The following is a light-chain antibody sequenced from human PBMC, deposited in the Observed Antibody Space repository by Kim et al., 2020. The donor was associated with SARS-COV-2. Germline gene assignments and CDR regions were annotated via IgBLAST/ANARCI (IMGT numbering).Light chain of an antibody. CDR1: SLRRYY. CDR2: GKN. CDR3: NSRDSSGNHVV. J-gene: IGLJ2*01. V-gene: IGLV3-19*01. Sequence: SSELTQDPAVSVALGQTVRITCQGDSLRRYYASLYQQKPGQAPVLVIYGKNNRPSGIPDRFSGSSSGNTASLTITGAQAEDEADYYCNSRDSSGNHVVFG.